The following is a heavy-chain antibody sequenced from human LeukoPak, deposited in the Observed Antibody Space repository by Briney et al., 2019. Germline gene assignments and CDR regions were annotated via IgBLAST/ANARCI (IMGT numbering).Heavy chain of an antibody. CDR1: GGSFSGYY. J-gene: IGHJ3*02. V-gene: IGHV4-59*10. Sequence: SETLSLTCGVYGGSFSGYYWSWIRQPAGKGLEWIGRIYTSGSTNYNPSLKSRVTMSVDTSKNQFSLKLSSVTAADTAVYYCARGKSTVHDAFDIWGQGTMVTVSS. CDR2: IYTSGST. D-gene: IGHD4-17*01. CDR3: ARGKSTVHDAFDI.